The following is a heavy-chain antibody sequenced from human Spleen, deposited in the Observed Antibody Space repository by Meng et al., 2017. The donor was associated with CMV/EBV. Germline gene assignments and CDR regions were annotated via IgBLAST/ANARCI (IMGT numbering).Heavy chain of an antibody. Sequence: CAASGFSFSASAMHWVRQASGKGLEWICRIRSKTGDYATAYGASVKGRFTISRDDSKNTAYLQMNRLRTEDTAVYYCTRGSFTYGYDYWGQGILVTVSS. CDR3: TRGSFTYGYDY. D-gene: IGHD5-18*01. J-gene: IGHJ4*02. CDR1: GFSFSASA. V-gene: IGHV3-73*01. CDR2: IRSKTGDYAT.